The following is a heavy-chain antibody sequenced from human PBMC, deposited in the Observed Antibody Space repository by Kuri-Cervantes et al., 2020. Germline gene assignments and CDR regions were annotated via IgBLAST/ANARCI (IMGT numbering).Heavy chain of an antibody. Sequence: SCAVSGGSISSSNWWSWVRQPPGKGLEWIGEIYHSGSTNYNPSLKSRVTISVDKSKNQFSLKLSSVTAADTAVYYCARLGYCSGGSCQNEAFDIWGQGTTVTVSS. V-gene: IGHV4-4*02. J-gene: IGHJ3*02. CDR2: IYHSGST. D-gene: IGHD2-15*01. CDR3: ARLGYCSGGSCQNEAFDI. CDR1: GGSISSSNW.